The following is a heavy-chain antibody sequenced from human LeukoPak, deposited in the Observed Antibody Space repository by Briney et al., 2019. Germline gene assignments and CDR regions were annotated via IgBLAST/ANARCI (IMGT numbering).Heavy chain of an antibody. CDR3: ARISRGRYYFDY. Sequence: ASVKVSCQASGYTFTAYYLHWVRQAPGQGLEWMGWINPDSGATSSAQKFQGRVSMTRDTSISTAYLDLNGLISDDTAVFYCARISRGRYYFDYWGQGTLVTVSS. V-gene: IGHV1-2*02. CDR1: GYTFTAYY. J-gene: IGHJ4*02. CDR2: INPDSGAT. D-gene: IGHD2-15*01.